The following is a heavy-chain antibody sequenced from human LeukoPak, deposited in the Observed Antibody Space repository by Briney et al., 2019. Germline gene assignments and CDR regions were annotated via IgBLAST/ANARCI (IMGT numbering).Heavy chain of an antibody. V-gene: IGHV3-15*01. CDR2: IKSKTDGGTT. CDR1: GFTFINAW. CDR3: TTAPGIAADGMATVDY. D-gene: IGHD6-13*01. J-gene: IGHJ4*02. Sequence: GGSLRLSCAASGFTFINAWMTWVRQAPGKGLEWVARIKSKTDGGTTDYAAPVKGRFTISRDDSKNTLYLQMNSLKTEDTAVYYCTTAPGIAADGMATVDYWGQGTQVTVSS.